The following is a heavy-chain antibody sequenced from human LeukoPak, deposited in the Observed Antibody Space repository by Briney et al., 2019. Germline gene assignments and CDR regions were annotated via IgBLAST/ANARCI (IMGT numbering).Heavy chain of an antibody. D-gene: IGHD2-2*02. CDR2: IYYSGST. V-gene: IGHV4-39*02. CDR3: ARESDLLVVPAAIRVFDS. Sequence: GSLRLSCAASGFTFSSYAMHWIRQAPGKGLEWIGSIYYSGSTYYNPSLKRRVTISVDTSKKQFSLKLSSVTAADAAVYYCARESDLLVVPAAIRVFDSWGQGTLVTVSS. CDR1: GFTFSSYA. J-gene: IGHJ4*02.